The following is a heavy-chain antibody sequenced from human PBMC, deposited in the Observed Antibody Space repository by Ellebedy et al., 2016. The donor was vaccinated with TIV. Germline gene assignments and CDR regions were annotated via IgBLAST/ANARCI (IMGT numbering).Heavy chain of an antibody. Sequence: GGSLRLSXTASGFTFSSYAMTWLRQAPGKGLEWVSTLSYSGLSTFYADSVKGRFTISRDNAKNTLHLQMNSLRAEDTAVYYCARDGRKEHDPYYLGMDVWGPGATVTVSS. CDR1: GFTFSSYA. V-gene: IGHV3-23*01. CDR3: ARDGRKEHDPYYLGMDV. J-gene: IGHJ6*02. D-gene: IGHD1-26*01. CDR2: LSYSGLST.